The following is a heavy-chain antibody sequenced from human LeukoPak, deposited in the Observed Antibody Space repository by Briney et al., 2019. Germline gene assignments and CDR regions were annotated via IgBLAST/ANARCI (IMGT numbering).Heavy chain of an antibody. Sequence: GGSLRLSXAASGFTFSSYAMSWVRQAPGKGLEWVSAISGSGGSTYYADSVKGRFTISRDNSKNTLYLQMNSLRAEDTAVYYCAKDQVGFWSGYAYWGQGTLVTVSS. V-gene: IGHV3-23*01. D-gene: IGHD3-3*01. CDR3: AKDQVGFWSGYAY. CDR2: ISGSGGST. J-gene: IGHJ4*02. CDR1: GFTFSSYA.